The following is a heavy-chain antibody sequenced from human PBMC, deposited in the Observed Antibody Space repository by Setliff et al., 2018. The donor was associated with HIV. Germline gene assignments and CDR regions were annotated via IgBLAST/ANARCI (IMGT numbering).Heavy chain of an antibody. D-gene: IGHD2-21*01. V-gene: IGHV4-4*09. CDR1: GGSISSQY. CDR2: IYTSGST. CDR3: ARVPVAGANWFDP. Sequence: SETLSLTCTVSGGSISSQYWTWIRQPPGKGLEWIGYIYTSGSTNPNPSLKSRVTISVDRSKNLFSLKLISVTAADQGVYYCARVPVAGANWFDPWGLGTLVTVSS. J-gene: IGHJ5*02.